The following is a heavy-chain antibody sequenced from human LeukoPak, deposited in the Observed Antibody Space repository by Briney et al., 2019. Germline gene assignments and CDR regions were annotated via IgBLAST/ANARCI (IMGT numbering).Heavy chain of an antibody. CDR1: GFTVSSNY. Sequence: GGSLRLSCAASGFTVSSNYMSWVRQAPGKGLEWVSVIYSGGSTYYADSVKGRFTIYRDNSKNTLHLQMNSLRAEDTAVYYCAKDVIDGYLDYWGQGTLVTVSS. V-gene: IGHV3-66*02. J-gene: IGHJ4*02. CDR2: IYSGGST. CDR3: AKDVIDGYLDY. D-gene: IGHD3-16*02.